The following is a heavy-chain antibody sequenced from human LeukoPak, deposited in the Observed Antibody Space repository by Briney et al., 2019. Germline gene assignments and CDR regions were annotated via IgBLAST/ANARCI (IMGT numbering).Heavy chain of an antibody. D-gene: IGHD3-10*01. CDR1: GFTVSSNY. Sequence: PGGSLRLSCAASGFTVSSNYLSWVRQAPGKGLEWVSVIYIGGSTYYPDSVRGRFTISRDNSKNTVYLQVNSLRAEDTAVYYCARDGVVRGVISHFDYWGQGTLVTVSS. CDR3: ARDGVVRGVISHFDY. V-gene: IGHV3-53*01. CDR2: IYIGGST. J-gene: IGHJ4*02.